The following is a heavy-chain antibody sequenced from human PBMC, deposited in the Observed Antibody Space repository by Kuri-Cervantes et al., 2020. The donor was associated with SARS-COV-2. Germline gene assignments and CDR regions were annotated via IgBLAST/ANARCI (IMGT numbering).Heavy chain of an antibody. J-gene: IGHJ6*03. CDR2: IYYSGXT. V-gene: IGHV4-39*01. Sequence: SETLSXXCTXSGXXISSSSYYWGWIRQPPGKGLEWIGSIYYSGXTYYNPSLKXRVTISVDTSKNQFSLKLNSVTAADTXVYYXXGHHISRGXXXYYMDVWGKGTTVTVSS. D-gene: IGHD2-21*01. CDR3: XGHHISRGXXXYYMDV. CDR1: GXXISSSSYY.